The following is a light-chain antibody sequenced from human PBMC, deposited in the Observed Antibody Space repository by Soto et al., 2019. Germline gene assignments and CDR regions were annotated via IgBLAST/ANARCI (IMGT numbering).Light chain of an antibody. CDR2: EDT. CDR1: SGDIGSYNL. CDR3: CSYAGRNSWL. J-gene: IGLJ3*02. Sequence: QSALTQSASVSGSPGQSITISCTGTSGDIGSYNLLFWYQQHAGKAPKLMIYEDTNRPSWVSDRFSASKSGTTASLTISGLEAEDEAHYSCCSYAGRNSWLFGRGTKLTVL. V-gene: IGLV2-23*01.